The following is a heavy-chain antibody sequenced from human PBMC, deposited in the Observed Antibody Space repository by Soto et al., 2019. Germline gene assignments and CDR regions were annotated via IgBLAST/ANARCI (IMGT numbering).Heavy chain of an antibody. Sequence: SETLSPTCTVSGGSISSGGYYWSWIRQHPGKGLEWIGYIYYSGSTYYNPSLKSRVTISVDTSKNQFSLKLSSVTAADTAVYYCARVSDDILTGYSPLDYWGQGTLVTVSS. D-gene: IGHD3-9*01. CDR2: IYYSGST. CDR3: ARVSDDILTGYSPLDY. CDR1: GGSISSGGYY. J-gene: IGHJ4*02. V-gene: IGHV4-31*03.